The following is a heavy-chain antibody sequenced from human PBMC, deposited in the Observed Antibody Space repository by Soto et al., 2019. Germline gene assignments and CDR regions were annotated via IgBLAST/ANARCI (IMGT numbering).Heavy chain of an antibody. D-gene: IGHD2-2*01. CDR2: ISAYNGNT. J-gene: IGHJ4*02. V-gene: IGHV1-18*04. Sequence: ASVKVSCKASGYSFSSYGISWGRQASGQGLEWMGWISAYNGNTNYAQKLQGRVTMTTDTSTNTAYMEVRSLRSDDTAVYYCARDRSAMILSYWGQGTLVTVSS. CDR1: GYSFSSYG. CDR3: ARDRSAMILSY.